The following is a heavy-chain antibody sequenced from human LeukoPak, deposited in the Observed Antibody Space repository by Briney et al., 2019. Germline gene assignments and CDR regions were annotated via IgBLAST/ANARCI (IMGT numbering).Heavy chain of an antibody. V-gene: IGHV3-53*01. CDR2: IYSGGST. CDR1: GFTVSSNY. D-gene: IGHD1-7*01. J-gene: IGHJ4*02. Sequence: GGSLRLSCAASGFTVSSNYMSWVRQAPGKGLEWVSVIYSGGSTYYADSVKGRFTISRDNSKNTLYLQMNSLRAEDTAVYYCAKDGYNWNYFSFDYWGQGTLVTVSS. CDR3: AKDGYNWNYFSFDY.